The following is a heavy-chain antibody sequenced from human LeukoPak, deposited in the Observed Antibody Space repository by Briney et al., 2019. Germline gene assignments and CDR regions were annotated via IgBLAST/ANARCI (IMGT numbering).Heavy chain of an antibody. V-gene: IGHV3-30*01. CDR2: ISSGGTYE. J-gene: IGHJ4*02. D-gene: IGHD3-10*01. Sequence: GGSLRLSCAASGFTFSNYAMPWVRQTPGKGLEWVSLISSGGTYEYYADSVKGRFTISRDNSKNTLYLQLNSLRAEDTAVYYCARESTYYYDSGSSGPHYFDNWGQGTLVTVSS. CDR3: ARESTYYYDSGSSGPHYFDN. CDR1: GFTFSNYA.